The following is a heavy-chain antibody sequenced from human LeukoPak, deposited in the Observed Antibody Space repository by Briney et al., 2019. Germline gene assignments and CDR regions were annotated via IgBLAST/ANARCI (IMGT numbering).Heavy chain of an antibody. D-gene: IGHD2-21*02. V-gene: IGHV3-48*02. CDR1: GFTFSSYS. CDR2: ISSSSSTT. CDR3: ARDRGAYCGGDCYLGFDY. J-gene: IGHJ4*01. Sequence: GGSLRLSCAVSGFTFSSYSMHWVRQAPGKGLEWISYISSSSSTTYYADSVKGRFTISRDNAKNSLYLQMNSLRDEDTAVYYCARDRGAYCGGDCYLGFDYWGRGTLVTVSS.